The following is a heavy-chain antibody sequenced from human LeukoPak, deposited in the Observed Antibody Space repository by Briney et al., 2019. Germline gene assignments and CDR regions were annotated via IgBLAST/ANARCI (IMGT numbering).Heavy chain of an antibody. CDR3: ARPHVVVDPNDAFDI. Sequence: PGGSLRLSCAASGFTFSSYGMHWVRQAPGKGLEWVAVIWYDGSNKYYADSVKGRFTISRDNSKNTLYLQMNSLRAEDTAVYYCARPHVVVDPNDAFDIWGQGTMVTVSS. CDR1: GFTFSSYG. D-gene: IGHD2-15*01. CDR2: IWYDGSNK. J-gene: IGHJ3*02. V-gene: IGHV3-33*01.